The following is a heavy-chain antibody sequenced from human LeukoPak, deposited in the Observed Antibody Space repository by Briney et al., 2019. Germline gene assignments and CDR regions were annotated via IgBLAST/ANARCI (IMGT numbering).Heavy chain of an antibody. Sequence: KPGGSLRLSCAASGFTFSSYSMNWVRQAPGKGLEWVSSISSSSSYIYYADSVKGRFTISRDNAKNSLYLQMNSLRAEDTAVYYCARADPLAAAGEVDYWGQGTLVTVSS. D-gene: IGHD6-13*01. CDR3: ARADPLAAAGEVDY. CDR2: ISSSSSYI. V-gene: IGHV3-21*01. J-gene: IGHJ4*02. CDR1: GFTFSSYS.